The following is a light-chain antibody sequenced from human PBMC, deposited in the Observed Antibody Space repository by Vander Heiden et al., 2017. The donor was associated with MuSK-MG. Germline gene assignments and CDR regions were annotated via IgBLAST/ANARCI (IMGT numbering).Light chain of an antibody. CDR1: QSVNSY. V-gene: IGKV3-11*01. J-gene: IGKJ4*01. Sequence: IAFTPPPATLSLSPGESITFSCRASQSVNSYLAWYQQKPGQTPILLIYGASNSATGVPARFSGSGSGTDFTLTISILKPADFAVYDCQHYSTWPLTFGGGTKVEIK. CDR3: QHYSTWPLT. CDR2: GAS.